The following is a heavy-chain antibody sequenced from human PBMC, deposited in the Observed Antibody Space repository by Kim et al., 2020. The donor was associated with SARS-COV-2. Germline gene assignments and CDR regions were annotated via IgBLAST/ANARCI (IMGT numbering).Heavy chain of an antibody. Sequence: KGRFTISRDNSKNTLYLQMNSLRAEDTAVYYCAKAATTGTALGAYYGMDVWGQGTTVTVSS. J-gene: IGHJ6*02. V-gene: IGHV3-23*01. CDR3: AKAATTGTALGAYYGMDV. D-gene: IGHD1-1*01.